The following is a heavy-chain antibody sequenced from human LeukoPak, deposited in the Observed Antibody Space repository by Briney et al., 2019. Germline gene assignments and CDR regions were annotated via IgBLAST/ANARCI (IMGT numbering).Heavy chain of an antibody. J-gene: IGHJ4*02. Sequence: PSETLSLTCTVSGGSISNYYWSWIRQPPGKGLEWIGYIYYSGSTNYNPSLKSRVTISVDTSKNQFSPKLSSVTAADTAVYYCARHVQDTAMVTPLYYFDYWGQGTLVTVSS. D-gene: IGHD5-18*01. V-gene: IGHV4-59*08. CDR2: IYYSGST. CDR1: GGSISNYY. CDR3: ARHVQDTAMVTPLYYFDY.